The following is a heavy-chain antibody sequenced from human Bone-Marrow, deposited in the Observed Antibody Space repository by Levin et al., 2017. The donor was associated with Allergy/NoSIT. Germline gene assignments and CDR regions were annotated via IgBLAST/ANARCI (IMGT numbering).Heavy chain of an antibody. CDR2: INAGGGIT. J-gene: IGHJ5*02. Sequence: GGSLRLSCAASGFTFSSYAMSWVRQSPEKGLEWVSAINAGGGITYYADSVKGRFTTSRDNSKNTLYLHMNSLRAEDSAVYYCARDVAARPRWFDPWGQGTLVTVSS. CDR3: ARDVAARPRWFDP. D-gene: IGHD6-6*01. CDR1: GFTFSSYA. V-gene: IGHV3-23*01.